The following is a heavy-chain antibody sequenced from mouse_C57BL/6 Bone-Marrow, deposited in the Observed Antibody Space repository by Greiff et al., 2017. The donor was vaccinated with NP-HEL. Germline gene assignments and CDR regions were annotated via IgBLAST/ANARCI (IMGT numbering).Heavy chain of an antibody. CDR3: ARNWLYYGSLPDY. CDR1: GFSLTSYG. J-gene: IGHJ2*01. Sequence: QVQLKESGPGLVQPSQSLSITCTVSGFSLTSYGVHWVRQSPGKGLEWLGVIWSGGSTDYNAAFISRLSISKNNSKSQVFFKMNSLQADDTAIYYCARNWLYYGSLPDYWGQGTTLTVAS. CDR2: IWSGGST. D-gene: IGHD1-1*01. V-gene: IGHV2-2*01.